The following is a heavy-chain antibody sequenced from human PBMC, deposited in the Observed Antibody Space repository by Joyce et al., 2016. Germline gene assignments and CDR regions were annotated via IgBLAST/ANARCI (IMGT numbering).Heavy chain of an antibody. CDR2: INPDSGGT. CDR1: GYSFTDNY. V-gene: IGHV1-2*06. J-gene: IGHJ3*02. Sequence: QVQLVQSGAEVKKPGASVKVSCKASGYSFTDNYVHWVRQAPGQGLQWMGRINPDSGGTSYAQKFQGRVTLTRDASIATAYMELSSLRSDDTAVYFCARGPMPPYAFDIWGQGTMVTVSS. D-gene: IGHD2-2*01. CDR3: ARGPMPPYAFDI.